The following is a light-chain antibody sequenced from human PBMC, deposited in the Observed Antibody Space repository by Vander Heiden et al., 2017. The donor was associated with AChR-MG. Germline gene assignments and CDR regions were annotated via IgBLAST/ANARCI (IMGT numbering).Light chain of an antibody. V-gene: IGKV1-8*01. CDR1: HGISSY. J-gene: IGKJ1*01. CDR3: QQYYSYLWT. CDR2: AAS. Sequence: AIRITQSPSSPSASTGDRVTISCRASHGISSYLAWYQQKPGKAPKLLIYAASTLQSGVPSRFSGSGSGTDFTLTISCLQSEDFATYYCQQYYSYLWTFGQGAKVEIK.